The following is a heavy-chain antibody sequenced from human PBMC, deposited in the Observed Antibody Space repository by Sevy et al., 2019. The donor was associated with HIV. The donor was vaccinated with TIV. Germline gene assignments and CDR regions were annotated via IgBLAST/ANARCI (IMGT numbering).Heavy chain of an antibody. CDR3: GGRLGGFGFGRRTEGSFDY. CDR1: GGSISSGGYY. D-gene: IGHD3-10*01. CDR2: IYYTGPT. J-gene: IGHJ4*02. Sequence: SETLSLTCSVSGGSISSGGYYWSWIRQHPGKGLEWLGDIYYTGPTNYNPSLKSRVTISIDTSKNQFSLKLSSVTAADTAVDYFGGRLGGFGFGRRTEGSFDYWGQGTLVTVSS. V-gene: IGHV4-31*03.